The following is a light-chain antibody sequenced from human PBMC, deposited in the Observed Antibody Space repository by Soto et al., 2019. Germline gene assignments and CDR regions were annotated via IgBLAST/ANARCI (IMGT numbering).Light chain of an antibody. J-gene: IGLJ2*01. Sequence: QSVLTQPPSVSGAPGQRVTISCTGSSSDIGAHYDVHWYQQLPGTAPKLLIYGNNQRPSGVPDRFSGSKSGTSASLAISGLQSDDEADYYCSTWDATLNALIFGGGTKLTVL. CDR1: SSDIGAHYD. V-gene: IGLV1-40*01. CDR2: GNN. CDR3: STWDATLNALI.